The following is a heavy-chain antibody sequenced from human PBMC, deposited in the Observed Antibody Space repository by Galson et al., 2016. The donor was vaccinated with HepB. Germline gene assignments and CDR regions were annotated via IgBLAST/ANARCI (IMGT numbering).Heavy chain of an antibody. CDR3: AKDLADTAMANFDY. CDR2: ISGSGGRT. D-gene: IGHD5-18*01. CDR1: GFTFSNYA. Sequence: SLRLSCAASGFTFSNYAMSWVRQAPGKGLEWVSAISGSGGRTYYADSVKGRFTISRDISRNTLYLQMNSLRAEDTAVYYCAKDLADTAMANFDYWGQGTLVTVSS. J-gene: IGHJ4*02. V-gene: IGHV3-23*01.